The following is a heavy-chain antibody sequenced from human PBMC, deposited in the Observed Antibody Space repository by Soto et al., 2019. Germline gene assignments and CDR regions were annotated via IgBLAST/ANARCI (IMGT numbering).Heavy chain of an antibody. Sequence: EVQLVESGGGLVQPGESLRLSCTASGFTFRNYWMSWVRQTPGKGLEWVANIKEDGSGKFYVDSLKGRFTISRDNAKNSVSLQMNSLRVEDTAIYYCARGDIAYAESAYWGQGTLVTVSP. V-gene: IGHV3-7*01. CDR3: ARGDIAYAESAY. J-gene: IGHJ4*02. CDR1: GFTFRNYW. D-gene: IGHD2-15*01. CDR2: IKEDGSGK.